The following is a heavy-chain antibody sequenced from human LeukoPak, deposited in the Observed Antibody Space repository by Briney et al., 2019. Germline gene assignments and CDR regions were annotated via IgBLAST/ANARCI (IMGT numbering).Heavy chain of an antibody. D-gene: IGHD3-22*01. J-gene: IGHJ4*02. Sequence: SVKVSCKASGGAFSTYAITRVRQAPGQGLEWMGGIIPIREAANYAQKFQDRLIITADESTTTAYMELSSLRSDDTAVYYCGRNYYDTSGYYYYDYWGQGTLVTVSS. CDR2: IIPIREAA. V-gene: IGHV1-69*01. CDR3: GRNYYDTSGYYYYDY. CDR1: GGAFSTYA.